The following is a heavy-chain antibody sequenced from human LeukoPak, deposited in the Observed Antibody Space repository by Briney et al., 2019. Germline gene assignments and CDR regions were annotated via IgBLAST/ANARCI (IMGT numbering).Heavy chain of an antibody. Sequence: GGSLRLSCAASGFTFTSYAMGWVRQAPGKGLEWVSTISNGGANTYYADSVKGRFTISRDNSKNTLYLQMNSPRAEDTAVYSCAKEYYSGSGTYLYYFDYWGQGTLVTVSS. CDR1: GFTFTSYA. D-gene: IGHD3-10*01. CDR3: AKEYYSGSGTYLYYFDY. J-gene: IGHJ4*02. CDR2: ISNGGANT. V-gene: IGHV3-23*01.